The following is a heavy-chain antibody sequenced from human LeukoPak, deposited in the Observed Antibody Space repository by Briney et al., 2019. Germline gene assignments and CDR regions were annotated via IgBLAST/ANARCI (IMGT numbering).Heavy chain of an antibody. CDR1: GGSISSYY. CDR2: IYYSGST. J-gene: IGHJ4*02. V-gene: IGHV4-59*01. CDR3: ARGVSPSYYFDY. Sequence: PSETLSPTCTVSGGSISSYYWSWIRQPPGKGLEWIGYIYYSGSTNYNPSLKSRVTISVDTSKNQFSLKLSSVTAADTAVYYCARGVSPSYYFDYGGQGTLVTVAS. D-gene: IGHD3-16*02.